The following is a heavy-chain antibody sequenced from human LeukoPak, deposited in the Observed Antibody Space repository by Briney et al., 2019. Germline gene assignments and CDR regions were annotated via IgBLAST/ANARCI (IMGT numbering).Heavy chain of an antibody. CDR2: IIPIFGAA. CDR3: ARDRNQLLRAFDI. V-gene: IGHV1-69*06. CDR1: GVTFSSYA. Sequence: SVKVSCKASGVTFSSYAISWVRQAPGQGLEWMGGIIPIFGAANYAQKFQGRVTITADKSTSTAYMELSSLRSEDTAVYYCARDRNQLLRAFDIWGQGTMVTVSS. D-gene: IGHD3-22*01. J-gene: IGHJ3*02.